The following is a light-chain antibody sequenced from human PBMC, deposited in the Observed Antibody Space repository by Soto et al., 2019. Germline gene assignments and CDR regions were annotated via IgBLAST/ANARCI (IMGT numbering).Light chain of an antibody. CDR1: QSVSSN. J-gene: IGKJ2*01. CDR3: QQYNNWPPYT. V-gene: IGKV3-15*01. Sequence: EIVMTQSPATLSVSLGERATLSCRASQSVSSNLAWYQQKPGQAPRLLIYGASTRATGIPARFSGSGSGTEFTLTISSLQSEDCALYYCQQYNNWPPYTFGQGTKLEIK. CDR2: GAS.